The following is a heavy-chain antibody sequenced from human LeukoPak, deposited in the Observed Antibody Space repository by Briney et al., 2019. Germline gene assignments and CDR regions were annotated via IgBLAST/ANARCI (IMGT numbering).Heavy chain of an antibody. D-gene: IGHD3-10*01. V-gene: IGHV3-23*01. J-gene: IGHJ4*02. CDR3: TTGGVLLWFGELFFDY. CDR1: GFTFSSYA. CDR2: ISGSGGST. Sequence: PGGSLRLSCAASGFTFSSYAMSWVRQAPGKGLEWVSAISGSGGSTYYADSVKGRFTISRDNSKSTLYLQMNSLRAEDTAVYYCTTGGVLLWFGELFFDYWGQGTLVTVSS.